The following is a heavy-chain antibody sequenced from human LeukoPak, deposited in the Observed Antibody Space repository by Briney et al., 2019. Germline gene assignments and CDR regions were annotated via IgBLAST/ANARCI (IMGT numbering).Heavy chain of an antibody. J-gene: IGHJ6*02. CDR1: GFIVSANY. V-gene: IGHV3-53*01. CDR2: FYSGGAT. CDR3: ARGRGLDV. Sequence: GGSLRLSCAASGFIVSANYMSWVRQTPGKGLEWVSIFYSGGATFYVDSVKGRFTISRDNSKNMLYLQMNSLRAEDTAVYYCARGRGLDVWGQGTTVTVS. D-gene: IGHD2-15*01.